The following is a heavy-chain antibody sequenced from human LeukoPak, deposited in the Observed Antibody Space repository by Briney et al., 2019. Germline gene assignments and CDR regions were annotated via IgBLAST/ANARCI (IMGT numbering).Heavy chain of an antibody. Sequence: PSETLSLTCAVYGGSFSGYYWSWIRQPPGKGLEWIGEINHSGSTNYNPSLKSRVTISVDTSKNQFSLKLSSATAADTAVYYCARGLRSSDATDYWGQGTLVTVSS. CDR3: ARGLRSSDATDY. V-gene: IGHV4-34*01. J-gene: IGHJ4*02. CDR2: INHSGST. CDR1: GGSFSGYY.